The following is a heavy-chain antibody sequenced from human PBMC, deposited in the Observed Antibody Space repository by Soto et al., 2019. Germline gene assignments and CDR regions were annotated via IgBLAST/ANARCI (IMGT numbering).Heavy chain of an antibody. CDR2: IYYSGST. Sequence: QLQLQESGPGLVKPSETLSLTCTVSGGSISSSSYYWGWIRQPPGKGLEWIGSIYYSGSTYYNPSLKSRVTISVDPSKNPASLRRSSVTAADTAVYYCARHKGSGSYADWYFDLWGRGTLVTVSS. V-gene: IGHV4-39*01. CDR1: GGSISSSSYY. D-gene: IGHD1-26*01. J-gene: IGHJ2*01. CDR3: ARHKGSGSYADWYFDL.